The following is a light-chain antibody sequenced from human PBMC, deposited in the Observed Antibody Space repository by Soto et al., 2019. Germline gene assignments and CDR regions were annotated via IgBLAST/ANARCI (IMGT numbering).Light chain of an antibody. J-gene: IGLJ1*01. CDR2: EVS. CDR3: CSYAGSSTYV. V-gene: IGLV2-14*01. Sequence: QSVLTQPASVSGSPGQSITISCTGTSSDVGGYKYVSWYQQHPDKAPKLIIFEVSNRPSGISSRFSGSKSGNTASLTISGLQAEDEADYYCCSYAGSSTYVFGTGTKLTVL. CDR1: SSDVGGYKY.